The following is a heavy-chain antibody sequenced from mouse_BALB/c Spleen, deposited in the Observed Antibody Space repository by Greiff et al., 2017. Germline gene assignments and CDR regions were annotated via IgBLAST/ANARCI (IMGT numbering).Heavy chain of an antibody. V-gene: IGHV1-55*01. CDR3: ARGNYGNYYWYFDV. Sequence: QVQLQQPGAELVKPGTSVKLSCKASGYNFTSYWINWVKLRPGQGLEWIGDIYPGSGSTNYNEKFKSKATLTVDTSSITAYMQLSSLASEDSALYYCARGNYGNYYWYFDVWGAGTTVTVSS. CDR1: GYNFTSYW. D-gene: IGHD2-1*01. J-gene: IGHJ1*01. CDR2: IYPGSGST.